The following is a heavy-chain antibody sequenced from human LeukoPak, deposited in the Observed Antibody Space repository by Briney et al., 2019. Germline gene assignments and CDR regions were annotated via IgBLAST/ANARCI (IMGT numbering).Heavy chain of an antibody. CDR3: ARERVDCLRDGVFDY. CDR2: ILYSGST. CDR1: GDSISSSMFY. V-gene: IGHV4-39*07. J-gene: IGHJ4*02. D-gene: IGHD3/OR15-3a*01. Sequence: SETLSLTCTVSGDSISSSMFYWGWIRQSPGGGLEWIGNILYSGSTYYNPSLNSRVTISVDTSKNQFSLTLSSVTAADTAAYYCARERVDCLRDGVFDYWGQGALVTVSS.